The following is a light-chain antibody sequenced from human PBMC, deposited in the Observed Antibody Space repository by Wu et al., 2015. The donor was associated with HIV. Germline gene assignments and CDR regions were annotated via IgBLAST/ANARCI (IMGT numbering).Light chain of an antibody. V-gene: IGKV3-15*01. Sequence: TQSPATLSVSLGERATLSCRASQSVGNKLVWYQQRPGQAPRLLIYGASTRATGIPDRFNGSGSGKEFTLTITSMQSEDFAVYYCQHYSDWQTFGQGTKVENK. CDR3: QHYSDWQT. J-gene: IGKJ1*01. CDR2: GAS. CDR1: QSVGNK.